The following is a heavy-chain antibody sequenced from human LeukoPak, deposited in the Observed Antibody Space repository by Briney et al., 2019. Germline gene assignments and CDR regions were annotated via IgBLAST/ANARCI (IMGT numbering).Heavy chain of an antibody. Sequence: ASVKFSCKASGYTFTSYGISWVRQAPGQWLEWMGWISAYNGNTNYAQKLQGRVTMTTDTSTSTAYMELRSLRSDNTAVYYCARDKRDIGLGELPFDYGGQGTLVTVSS. J-gene: IGHJ4*02. CDR3: ARDKRDIGLGELPFDY. D-gene: IGHD3-10*01. CDR1: GYTFTSYG. CDR2: ISAYNGNT. V-gene: IGHV1-18*01.